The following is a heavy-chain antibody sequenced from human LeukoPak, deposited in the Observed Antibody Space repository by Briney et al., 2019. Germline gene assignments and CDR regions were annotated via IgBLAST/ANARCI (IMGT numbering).Heavy chain of an antibody. CDR3: ARDGGSYNAEFDY. V-gene: IGHV4-39*07. D-gene: IGHD1-26*01. CDR1: GGSISSRVYY. CDR2: IYYSGST. Sequence: SETLSLTCTVSGGSISSRVYYRGWIRQPPGKGLEWIGSIYYSGSTYYNPSLKSRVTISVDTSKNQFSLKLNSVTAADTAVYYCARDGGSYNAEFDYWGQGSLVTVSS. J-gene: IGHJ4*02.